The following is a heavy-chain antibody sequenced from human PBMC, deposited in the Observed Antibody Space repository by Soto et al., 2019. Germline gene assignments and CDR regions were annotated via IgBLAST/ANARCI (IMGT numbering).Heavy chain of an antibody. D-gene: IGHD1-26*01. J-gene: IGHJ6*02. CDR1: GFTFSSYG. V-gene: IGHV3-30*18. CDR2: ISYDGSNK. Sequence: GGSLRLSCAASGFTFSSYGMHWVRQAPGKGLEWVAVISYDGSNKYYADSVKGRFTISRDNSKNTLYLQMNSLRAEDTAVYYCAKDRGLAESGRWSHYYYGMDVWGQGTTVTVSS. CDR3: AKDRGLAESGRWSHYYYGMDV.